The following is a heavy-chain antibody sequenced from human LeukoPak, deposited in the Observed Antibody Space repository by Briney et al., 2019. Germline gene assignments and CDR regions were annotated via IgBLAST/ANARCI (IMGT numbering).Heavy chain of an antibody. J-gene: IGHJ4*02. V-gene: IGHV4-4*07. D-gene: IGHD1-26*01. CDR1: GGSISGSY. CDR2: IYSNEIT. CDR3: ARGSGAATNEALDY. Sequence: PSETLSLTCTVSGGSISGSYWTWVRQPAGKGLEWIERIYSNEITNYNSSLKSRVTMSVDTSKNQFSLKLTSVTAADTAVYYCARGSGAATNEALDYWGQGTLVTVSS.